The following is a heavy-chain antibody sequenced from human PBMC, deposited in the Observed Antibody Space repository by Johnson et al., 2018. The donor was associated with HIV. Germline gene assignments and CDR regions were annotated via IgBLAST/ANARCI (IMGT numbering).Heavy chain of an antibody. D-gene: IGHD5-24*01. V-gene: IGHV3-66*01. CDR1: GLTVSTND. CDR3: ARDGPGDGNAMGGSGAFDI. Sequence: EVQLVESGGGLVQPGGSLRLSCAASGLTVSTNDINWVRQAPGKGLEWVAIIYSGDSTYYADSLEGRFTISREKSKNPVYLQMNSLRVEDTAVYYCARDGPGDGNAMGGSGAFDIWGQGTMVTVSS. CDR2: IYSGDST. J-gene: IGHJ3*02.